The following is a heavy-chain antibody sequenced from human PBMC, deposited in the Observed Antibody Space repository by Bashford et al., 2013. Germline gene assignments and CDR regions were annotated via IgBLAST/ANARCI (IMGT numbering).Heavy chain of an antibody. V-gene: IGHV3-21*01. CDR3: ARENPFESPSAMAIDY. D-gene: IGHD5-18*01. CDR2: ISSSSSYI. CDR1: GFTFSSYS. J-gene: IGHJ4*02. Sequence: GSLRLSCAASGFTFSSYSMNWVRQAPGKGLEWVSSISSSSSYIYYADSVKGRFTISRDNSKNTLYVQMNSLRAEDTAVYFCARENPFESPSAMAIDYWGQGTLVTVSS.